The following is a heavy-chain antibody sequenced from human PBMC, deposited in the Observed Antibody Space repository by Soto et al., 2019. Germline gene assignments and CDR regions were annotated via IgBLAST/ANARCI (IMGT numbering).Heavy chain of an antibody. D-gene: IGHD3-16*01. CDR2: ISWNSGSI. CDR1: GFTFDDYA. J-gene: IGHJ4*02. V-gene: IGHV3-9*01. Sequence: EVQLVESGGGLVQPGRSLRLSCAASGFTFDDYAMHWVRQAPGKGLEWVSGISWNSGSIGYADSVKGRFTISRDNAKNSLYLQMNSLRAEDTALYYCAKDILGESPYWGQGTPVTVSS. CDR3: AKDILGESPY.